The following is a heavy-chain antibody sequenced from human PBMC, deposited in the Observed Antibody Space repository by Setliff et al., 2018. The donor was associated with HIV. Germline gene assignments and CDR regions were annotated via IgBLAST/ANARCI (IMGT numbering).Heavy chain of an antibody. V-gene: IGHV3-48*03. CDR1: GFTFSSYE. J-gene: IGHJ3*01. CDR3: AKQRYYDGNDGFDV. Sequence: LRLSCAASGFTFSSYEMNWVRQAPGKGLEWVSYISSSGGTIYYTDSVKGRFTISRDNAKKSLYLQMNSLRADDTALYYCAKQRYYDGNDGFDVWGQGTMVTVSS. D-gene: IGHD3-3*01. CDR2: ISSSGGTI.